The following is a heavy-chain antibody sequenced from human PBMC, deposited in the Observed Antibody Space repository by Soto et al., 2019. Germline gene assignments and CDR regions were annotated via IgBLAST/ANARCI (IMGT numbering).Heavy chain of an antibody. CDR2: MNPNSGNT. J-gene: IGHJ6*03. Sequence: ASVKVSCKASGYTFTSYDINWVRQATGQGLEWMGWMNPNSGNTGYAQKFQGRVTMTSHTSISTAYMELSSLRSEDTAVYDCARKIEEKVRRTYYYYMDVWGKGTTVTVSS. D-gene: IGHD1-7*01. CDR3: ARKIEEKVRRTYYYYMDV. CDR1: GYTFTSYD. V-gene: IGHV1-8*01.